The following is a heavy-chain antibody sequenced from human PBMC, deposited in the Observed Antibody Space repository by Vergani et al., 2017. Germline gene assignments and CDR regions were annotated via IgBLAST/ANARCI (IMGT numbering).Heavy chain of an antibody. D-gene: IGHD3-22*01. V-gene: IGHV3-15*01. Sequence: EVQLVESGGGLVKPGGSLRLSCAASGFTFSNARMSWVRQAPGKGLEWVGRIKSKTDGGTTDYAAPVKGRFTISRDESKNTLYLQMNRLQTEDPAGYYCTTKLNGPRISGYYYLFDYWGQGTLVTVSS. J-gene: IGHJ4*02. CDR2: IKSKTDGGTT. CDR3: TTKLNGPRISGYYYLFDY. CDR1: GFTFSNAR.